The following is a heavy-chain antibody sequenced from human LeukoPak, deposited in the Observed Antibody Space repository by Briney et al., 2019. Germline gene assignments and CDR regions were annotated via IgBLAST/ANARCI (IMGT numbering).Heavy chain of an antibody. CDR2: INQGGSET. V-gene: IGHV3-7*01. CDR3: ARLIGDRTIYDY. Sequence: GSLRLSCAASGFTFRTYWMSWVRQAPGKGLEWVASINQGGSETYYVESVKGRFTISRDNAMDSFFLQMNSLRAEDTAVYYCARLIGDRTIYDYWGQGTLVTVSS. J-gene: IGHJ4*02. CDR1: GFTFRTYW. D-gene: IGHD6-6*01.